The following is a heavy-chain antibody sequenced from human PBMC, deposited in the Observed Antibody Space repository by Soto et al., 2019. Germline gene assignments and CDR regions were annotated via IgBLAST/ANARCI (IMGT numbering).Heavy chain of an antibody. V-gene: IGHV5-51*01. CDR3: ARTGTTNVYYYYYGMDV. CDR2: IYPGDSDT. Sequence: VESLRISCKVSGYSFTSYWIVWVLQMPGKGLEWMGIIYPGDSDTRYSPSFQGQVTISADKSISTAYLQWSSLKASDTAMYYCARTGTTNVYYYYYGMDVWGQGTTVTVSS. D-gene: IGHD1-1*01. J-gene: IGHJ6*01. CDR1: GYSFTSYW.